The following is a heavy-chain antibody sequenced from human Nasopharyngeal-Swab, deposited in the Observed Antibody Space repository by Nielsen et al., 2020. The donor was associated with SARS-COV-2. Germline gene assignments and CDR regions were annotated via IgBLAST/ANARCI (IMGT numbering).Heavy chain of an antibody. CDR3: ARGVGTWIQLWSDYYYYGMDV. CDR1: GYTFTSYA. V-gene: IGHV1-3*01. D-gene: IGHD5-18*01. CDR2: INAGNGNT. Sequence: ASVKVSCKASGYTFTSYAMHWVRQAPGQRLEWMGWINAGNGNTKYSQKFQGRDTITADESTSTAYMELSSLRSEDTAVYYCARGVGTWIQLWSDYYYYGMDVWGQGTTVTVSS. J-gene: IGHJ6*02.